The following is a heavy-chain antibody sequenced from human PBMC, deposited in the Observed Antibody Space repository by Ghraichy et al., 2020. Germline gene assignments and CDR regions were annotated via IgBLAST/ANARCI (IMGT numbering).Heavy chain of an antibody. J-gene: IGHJ4*02. CDR1: GESLSGYY. CDR2: IDHRGNI. D-gene: IGHD1-14*01. CDR3: TRGLKNLVWPGYFDR. Sequence: SETLSLTCGVYGESLSGYYWSWIRQPPGKGLEWIGGIDHRGNINYNPSLGSRLSISIDTSRNQISLKVTSLTAADTAIYYCTRGLKNLVWPGYFDRWGQGTLVTVSS. V-gene: IGHV4-34*01.